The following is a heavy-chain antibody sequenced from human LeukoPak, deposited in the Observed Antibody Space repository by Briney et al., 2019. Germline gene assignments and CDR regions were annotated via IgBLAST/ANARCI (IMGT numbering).Heavy chain of an antibody. CDR2: ISGSGGST. CDR1: GFTFSSYG. CDR3: ANDGAYYDSRSDAFDI. Sequence: PGGTLRLSCAASGFTFSSYGMSWVRQAPGKGLEWVSGISGSGGSTYYADSVKGRFTISRDNSKNTLYLQMNSLRAEDTAVYYCANDGAYYDSRSDAFDIWGQGTMVTVSS. V-gene: IGHV3-23*01. D-gene: IGHD3-22*01. J-gene: IGHJ3*02.